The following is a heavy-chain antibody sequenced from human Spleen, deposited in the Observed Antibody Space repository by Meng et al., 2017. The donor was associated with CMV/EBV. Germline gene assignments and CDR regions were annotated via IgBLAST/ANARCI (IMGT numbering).Heavy chain of an antibody. CDR1: GGSFSGYY. Sequence: SETLSLTCAVYGGSFSGYYWSWIRQPPGKGLEWIGEINHSGSTNYNPSLKSRVTISVDTSMNQFSLKLSSVTAADTAVYYCARGRRGYSVYWGQGTLVTVSS. J-gene: IGHJ4*02. V-gene: IGHV4-34*01. CDR2: INHSGST. D-gene: IGHD5/OR15-5a*01. CDR3: ARGRRGYSVY.